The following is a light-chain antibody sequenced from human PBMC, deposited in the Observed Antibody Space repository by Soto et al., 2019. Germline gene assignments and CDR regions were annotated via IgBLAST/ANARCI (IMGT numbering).Light chain of an antibody. Sequence: QSVLTQPPSASGTPGQRVTISCSGSSSNIGINTVNWYQQLQGTAPKLLIHSNNQRPSGVPDRFSGSKSGTSASLAISGLQSEDEADYYCAAWDDSLNGRVFGTGNKVTVL. CDR3: AAWDDSLNGRV. CDR1: SSNIGINT. CDR2: SNN. V-gene: IGLV1-44*01. J-gene: IGLJ1*01.